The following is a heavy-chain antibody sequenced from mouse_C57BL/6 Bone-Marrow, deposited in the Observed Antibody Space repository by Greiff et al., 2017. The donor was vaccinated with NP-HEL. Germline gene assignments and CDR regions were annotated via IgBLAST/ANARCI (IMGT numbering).Heavy chain of an antibody. Sequence: VQGVESDAELVKPGASVKISCKVSGYTFTDHTIHWMKQRPEQGLEWIGYIYPRDGSTKYNEKFKGKATLTADKSSSTAYMQLNSLTSEDSAVYFCARPLYYGSSYYFDYWGQGTTLTVSS. CDR2: IYPRDGST. D-gene: IGHD1-1*01. CDR3: ARPLYYGSSYYFDY. CDR1: GYTFTDHT. J-gene: IGHJ2*01. V-gene: IGHV1-78*01.